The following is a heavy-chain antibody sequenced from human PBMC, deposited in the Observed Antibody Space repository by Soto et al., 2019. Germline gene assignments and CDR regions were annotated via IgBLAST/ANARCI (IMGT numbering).Heavy chain of an antibody. CDR2: IYYSGST. D-gene: IGHD2-15*01. J-gene: IGHJ6*02. CDR3: ARDSDASWPNYCYSGTYG. V-gene: IGHV4-59*01. CDR1: GGCHSSYY. Sequence: SETLSLTCTLSGGCHSSYYWSWIRQPPGKGLGWIGYIYYSGSTNYNPSLKSRVTISVDTSKHQFCLKLSSETAADTAPYYCARDSDASWPNYCYSGTYGWRQGST.